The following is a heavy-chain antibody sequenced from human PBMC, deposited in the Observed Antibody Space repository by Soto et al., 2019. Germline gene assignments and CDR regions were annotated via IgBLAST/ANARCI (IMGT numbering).Heavy chain of an antibody. Sequence: QVQLQASGPGLGKPSETLSLPCTGSGVSISSYYWSWIRQPPGKGLEWIGNIYYSGSTSYNPSLKSRVTISVDTSKNQFSLKLTSVTAADTAVYYCARGQNSPDYWVQGTLLTVSS. CDR2: IYYSGST. V-gene: IGHV4-59*01. CDR3: ARGQNSPDY. D-gene: IGHD1-7*01. J-gene: IGHJ4*02. CDR1: GVSISSYY.